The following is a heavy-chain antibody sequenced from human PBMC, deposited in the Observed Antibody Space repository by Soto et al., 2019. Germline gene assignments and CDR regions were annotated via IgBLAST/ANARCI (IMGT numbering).Heavy chain of an antibody. J-gene: IGHJ4*02. V-gene: IGHV1-3*01. CDR1: GDTVPNYA. CDR3: ARSIVVVTALDY. D-gene: IGHD2-21*02. CDR2: INGGNGNT. Sequence: ASVKVSCKASGDTVPNYAIHWVRQAPGQRLERMGWINGGNGNTYYAEHFQGRVTFTRDTSASTVYMELSSLRSEDTAVYYCARSIVVVTALDYWGQGTLVTVSS.